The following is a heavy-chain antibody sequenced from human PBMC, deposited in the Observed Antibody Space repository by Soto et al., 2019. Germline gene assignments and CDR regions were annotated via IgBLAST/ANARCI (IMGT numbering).Heavy chain of an antibody. J-gene: IGHJ4*02. CDR3: ASSPVLAARRNTYYFDY. V-gene: IGHV4-4*07. CDR2: IYTSGST. Sequence: KPSETLSLTCTVSGGSISSYYWSWIRQPAGKGLEWIGRIYTSGSTNYNPSLKSRVTMSVDTSKNQFSLKLSSVTAADTAVYYCASSPVLAARRNTYYFDYWGQGTLVTVSS. D-gene: IGHD6-6*01. CDR1: GGSISSYY.